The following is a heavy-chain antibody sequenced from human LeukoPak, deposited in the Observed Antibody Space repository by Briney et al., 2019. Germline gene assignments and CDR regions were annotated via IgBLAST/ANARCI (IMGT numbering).Heavy chain of an antibody. CDR3: AKDLSRAVAADWFDP. V-gene: IGHV3-23*01. CDR2: ISDSGGST. Sequence: PGGSLTLSCAPSSLTFSNYDMRWPRHAPGKGLKWVYSISDSGGSTYYAHSVKGRLNIYRDNSKNTLYLQMTNLRAAETAVYYCAKDLSRAVAADWFDPCEQGAPGTVSS. CDR1: SLTFSNYD. J-gene: IGHJ5*02. D-gene: IGHD6-19*01.